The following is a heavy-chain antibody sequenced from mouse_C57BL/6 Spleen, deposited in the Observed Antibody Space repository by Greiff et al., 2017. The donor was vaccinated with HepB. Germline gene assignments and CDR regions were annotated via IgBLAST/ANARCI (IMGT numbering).Heavy chain of an antibody. CDR1: GYTFTSYW. CDR2: IHPNSGST. J-gene: IGHJ3*01. Sequence: QVQLQQSGAELVKPGASVKLSCKASGYTFTSYWMHWVKQRPGQGLEWIGMIHPNSGSTNYNEKFKSKATLTVDKSSSTAYMQLSSLTSEDSAVYYCARSSSGYPAWFAYWGQGTLVTVSA. V-gene: IGHV1-64*01. D-gene: IGHD3-2*02. CDR3: ARSSSGYPAWFAY.